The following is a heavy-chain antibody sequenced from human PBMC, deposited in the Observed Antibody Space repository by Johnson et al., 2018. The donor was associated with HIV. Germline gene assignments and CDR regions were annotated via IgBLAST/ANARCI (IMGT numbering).Heavy chain of an antibody. Sequence: VQLVESGGGLVQPGGSLRLSCAASGFTFSDYYMSWIRQAPGKGLEWVGRIKSKTDGGTTDYAAPVKGRFTISRDDSKNTLYLQMNSLKTEDTAGYYGARVTRSAAGGHGGLDVWGQGTMVTVSS. D-gene: IGHD6-13*01. J-gene: IGHJ3*01. V-gene: IGHV3-15*01. CDR1: GFTFSDYY. CDR3: ARVTRSAAGGHGGLDV. CDR2: IKSKTDGGTT.